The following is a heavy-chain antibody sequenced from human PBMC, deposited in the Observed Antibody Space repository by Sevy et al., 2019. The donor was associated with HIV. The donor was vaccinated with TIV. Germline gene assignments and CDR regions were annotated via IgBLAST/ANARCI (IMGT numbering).Heavy chain of an antibody. CDR3: ARDKLPPIMVSMVRGALSYYFDY. J-gene: IGHJ4*02. CDR1: GFTFSSYG. Sequence: GGSLRLSCAASGFTFSSYGMHWVRQAPGKGLEWVAVIWYDGINKYYADSVKGRFTISRDNSKNTLYLQMNSLRAEDTVLYYCARDKLPPIMVSMVRGALSYYFDYWGQGTLVTVSS. D-gene: IGHD3-10*01. CDR2: IWYDGINK. V-gene: IGHV3-33*01.